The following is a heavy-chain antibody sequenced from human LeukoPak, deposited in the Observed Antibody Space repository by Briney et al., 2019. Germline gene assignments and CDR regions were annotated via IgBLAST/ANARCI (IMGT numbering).Heavy chain of an antibody. Sequence: ASVKVSCKASGYTFTGYHMHWVRQAPGQGLEWMGWINPNSGGTNYAQKFQGRVTMTRDTSISTAYMELSRLRSDDTAVYYCARDLVAVAGTPLWYFDYWGQGTLVTVSS. J-gene: IGHJ4*02. CDR2: INPNSGGT. V-gene: IGHV1-2*02. CDR3: ARDLVAVAGTPLWYFDY. D-gene: IGHD6-19*01. CDR1: GYTFTGYH.